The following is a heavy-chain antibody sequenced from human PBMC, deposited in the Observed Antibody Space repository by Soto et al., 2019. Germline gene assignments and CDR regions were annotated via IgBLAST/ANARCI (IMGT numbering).Heavy chain of an antibody. V-gene: IGHV4-30-4*01. Sequence: SETLSLTCTVSGGSISSGDYYWSWIRQPPGKGLEWIGYIYYSGSTYYNPSLKSRVTISVDTSKNQFSLKLSSVTAADTAVYYCATFSHYYDSSGLDYWGQGTLVTVSS. CDR2: IYYSGST. CDR1: GGSISSGDYY. CDR3: ATFSHYYDSSGLDY. J-gene: IGHJ4*02. D-gene: IGHD3-22*01.